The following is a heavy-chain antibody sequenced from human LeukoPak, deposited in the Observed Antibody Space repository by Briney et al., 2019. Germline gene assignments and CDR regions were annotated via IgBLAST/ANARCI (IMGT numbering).Heavy chain of an antibody. Sequence: GGSLRLSCAASGFTFSSYDMHWVRQATGKGLEWVSAIATAGDTYYPGSVKGRFTISRENAKNSLYLQMNSLRAGDTAVYYCARGNRYYDFWSGRLFNWFDPWGQGTLVTVSS. CDR2: IATAGDT. CDR3: ARGNRYYDFWSGRLFNWFDP. J-gene: IGHJ5*02. V-gene: IGHV3-13*01. D-gene: IGHD3-3*01. CDR1: GFTFSSYD.